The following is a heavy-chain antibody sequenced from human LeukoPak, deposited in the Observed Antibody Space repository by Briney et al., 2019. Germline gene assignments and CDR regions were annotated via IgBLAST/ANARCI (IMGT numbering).Heavy chain of an antibody. Sequence: GGSLRLSCVASGFTVSSNYMSWVRQAPGKGLEWVSVIYSGGSTYYADSVKGRFTISRDNSKNTLYLQMNSLRAEDTAVYYCARDNRDLGGSFDYWGQGTLVTVSS. CDR1: GFTVSSNY. V-gene: IGHV3-66*01. CDR3: ARDNRDLGGSFDY. J-gene: IGHJ4*02. CDR2: IYSGGST. D-gene: IGHD1-26*01.